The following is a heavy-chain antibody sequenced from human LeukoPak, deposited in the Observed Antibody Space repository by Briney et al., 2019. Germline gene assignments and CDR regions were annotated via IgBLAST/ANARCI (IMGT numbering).Heavy chain of an antibody. CDR3: ARYLTGSSRPS. V-gene: IGHV3-21*01. CDR2: ISSSSSYI. J-gene: IGHJ5*02. CDR1: GFTFSSYS. Sequence: GGSLRLSCAASGFTFSSYSMNWVRQAPGKGLEWVSSISSSSSYIYYAVSVKGRFTISRDNAKNSLYLQMNSLRAEDTAVYYCARYLTGSSRPSWGQGTLVTVSS. D-gene: IGHD6-13*01.